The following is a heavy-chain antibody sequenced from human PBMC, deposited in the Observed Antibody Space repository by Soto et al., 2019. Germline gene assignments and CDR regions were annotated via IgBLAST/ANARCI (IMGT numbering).Heavy chain of an antibody. CDR1: GGSISSSDW. CDR2: IYHSGSA. Sequence: PSETLSLTCAVSGGSISSSDWWSWVRQPPGKGLEWIGEIYHSGSANYNPSLKSRVSISVDRSKNQFSLNVTSVTAADTAVYYCARYSGIYDFDNWGQGTLVTVSS. D-gene: IGHD3-10*01. J-gene: IGHJ4*02. CDR3: ARYSGIYDFDN. V-gene: IGHV4-4*02.